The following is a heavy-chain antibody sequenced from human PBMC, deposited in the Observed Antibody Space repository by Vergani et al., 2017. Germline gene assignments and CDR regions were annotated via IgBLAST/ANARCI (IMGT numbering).Heavy chain of an antibody. D-gene: IGHD6-13*01. Sequence: QVQLVQSGAEVKKPGASVKVSCKACGYTFAGYHIHWVRQAPGQGLELMGWINPNSGGTNYAQKFQGRVTMTRDTSVNTAYMGLSRLRSDDTAVYYCARGWSGYSSSWFFEYWGQGTLVTVSS. CDR3: ARGWSGYSSSWFFEY. CDR2: INPNSGGT. J-gene: IGHJ4*02. V-gene: IGHV1-2*02. CDR1: GYTFAGYH.